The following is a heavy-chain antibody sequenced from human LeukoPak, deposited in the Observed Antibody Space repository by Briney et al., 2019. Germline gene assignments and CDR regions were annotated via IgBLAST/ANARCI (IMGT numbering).Heavy chain of an antibody. Sequence: PSKTLSLTCTVSGGSVSRDYWSWIRQPAGKGLEWIGRIYTSGSTNYNPSLKSRVTMSVDTSKNQFSLKLSSVTAADTAVYYCARDSSMVRGVIIDYWGQGTLVTVSS. J-gene: IGHJ4*02. CDR1: GGSVSRDY. D-gene: IGHD3-10*01. CDR3: ARDSSMVRGVIIDY. CDR2: IYTSGST. V-gene: IGHV4-4*07.